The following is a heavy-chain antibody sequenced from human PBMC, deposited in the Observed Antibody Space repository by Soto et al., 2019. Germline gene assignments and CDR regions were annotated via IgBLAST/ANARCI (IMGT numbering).Heavy chain of an antibody. V-gene: IGHV4-59*01. D-gene: IGHD1-26*01. J-gene: IGHJ4*02. CDR2: IYYSGST. Sequence: SETLSLTCTVSGGSISRYYWSWIRQPPGKGLEWIGYIYYSGSTNYNPSLKSRVTISVDTSKNQFSLKLSSVTAADTAVYYCERYRDGLFDYWGQGTLVPVSS. CDR1: GGSISRYY. CDR3: ERYRDGLFDY.